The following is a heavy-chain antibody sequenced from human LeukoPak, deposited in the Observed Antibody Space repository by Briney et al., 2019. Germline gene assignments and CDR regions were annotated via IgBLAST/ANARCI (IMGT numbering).Heavy chain of an antibody. CDR2: IFSDGTT. V-gene: IGHV3-53*01. Sequence: GGSLRLSCAASGFTVGSSFMTWVRQAPGKGLEWVSVIFSDGTTYYTDSVKGRFTISRDNYKNTLYLRLNSLRAEDTAVYYCAKTGGPWDWGQGTLVTVSS. CDR1: GFTVGSSF. CDR3: AKTGGPWD. J-gene: IGHJ4*02. D-gene: IGHD7-27*01.